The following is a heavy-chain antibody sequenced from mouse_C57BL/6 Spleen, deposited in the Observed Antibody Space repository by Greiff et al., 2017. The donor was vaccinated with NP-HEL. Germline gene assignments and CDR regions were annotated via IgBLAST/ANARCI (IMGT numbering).Heavy chain of an antibody. CDR3: ARSETYGTFDY. CDR2: IYPGDGDT. CDR1: GYAFSSSW. J-gene: IGHJ2*01. V-gene: IGHV1-82*01. Sequence: VQLQQSGPELVKPGASVKISCKASGYAFSSSWMHWVKQRPGKGLEWIGRIYPGDGDTNYNGKFKGKATLTADKSSSTAYMQLSSLTSEDSAVYFCARSETYGTFDYWGQGTTLTVSS. D-gene: IGHD2-1*01.